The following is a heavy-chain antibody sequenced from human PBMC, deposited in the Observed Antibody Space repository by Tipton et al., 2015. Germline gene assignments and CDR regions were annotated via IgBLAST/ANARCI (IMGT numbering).Heavy chain of an antibody. CDR3: ARGNWNDWGWFDP. V-gene: IGHV3-66*01. CDR1: GFTFSNCT. CDR2: MYSDGST. J-gene: IGHJ5*02. Sequence: SLRLSCAASGFTFSNCTMNWVRQAPGKGLEWVSIMYSDGSTYYADSVKGRFTISRDNFKNTLYLQMNSLRVEDTAVYYCARGNWNDWGWFDPWGQGTLVTVSS. D-gene: IGHD1-20*01.